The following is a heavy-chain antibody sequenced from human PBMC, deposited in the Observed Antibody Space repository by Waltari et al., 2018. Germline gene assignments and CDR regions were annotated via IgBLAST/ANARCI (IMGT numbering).Heavy chain of an antibody. V-gene: IGHV4-34*01. CDR3: ARATRGTVNYYYYYMDV. CDR1: GGSCSGDY. D-gene: IGHD4-17*01. CDR2: INHSGST. Sequence: QVQLQQWGAGLLKPSESLSLTCAVYGGSCSGDYWSWIRQPPGKGLEWIGEINHSGSTNYNPSLKSRVTISVDTSKNQFSLKLSSVTAADTAVYYCARATRGTVNYYYYYMDVWGKGTTVTVSS. J-gene: IGHJ6*03.